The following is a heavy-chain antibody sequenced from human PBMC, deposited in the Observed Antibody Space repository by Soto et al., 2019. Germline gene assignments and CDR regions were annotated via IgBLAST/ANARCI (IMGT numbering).Heavy chain of an antibody. Sequence: PSETLSLTCAVSGGSISSGGYSWSWIRQPPGKGLEWIGYIYHSGSTYYNPSLKSRVTISVDRSKNQFSLKLSSVTAADTAVYYCASPHGESSGWNNWFASGGQGTLVTVS. V-gene: IGHV4-30-2*01. CDR2: IYHSGST. CDR1: GGSISSGGYS. D-gene: IGHD6-25*01. CDR3: ASPHGESSGWNNWFAS. J-gene: IGHJ5*01.